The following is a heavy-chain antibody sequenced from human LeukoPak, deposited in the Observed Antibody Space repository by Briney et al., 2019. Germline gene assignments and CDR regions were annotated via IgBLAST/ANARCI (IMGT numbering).Heavy chain of an antibody. J-gene: IGHJ4*01. Sequence: GGSLRLSCAASGFTFSSYAMDWVRQAPGKGLEWVAFILYDGSNKYYADSVKGRFTISRDNSKNTLYLQMNSLRAEDTAVYYCARGFPYCGGDCPFDYWGHGILVTVSS. V-gene: IGHV3-30-3*01. CDR1: GFTFSSYA. D-gene: IGHD2-21*02. CDR2: ILYDGSNK. CDR3: ARGFPYCGGDCPFDY.